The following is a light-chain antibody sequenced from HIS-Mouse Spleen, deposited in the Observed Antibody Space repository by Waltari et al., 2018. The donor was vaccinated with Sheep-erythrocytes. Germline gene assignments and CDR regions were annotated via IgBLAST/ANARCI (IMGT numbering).Light chain of an antibody. CDR3: QAWDSSIVV. J-gene: IGLJ2*01. CDR1: KLGDKY. V-gene: IGLV3-1*01. Sequence: SSELTQPPSVSVSPGQTASITCSGAKLGDKYACWYQQKPGQSPVLVIYQDTKRPSGIPGRFSGANSGNPATLTISGTQAMDEADYYCQAWDSSIVVFGGGTKLTVL. CDR2: QDT.